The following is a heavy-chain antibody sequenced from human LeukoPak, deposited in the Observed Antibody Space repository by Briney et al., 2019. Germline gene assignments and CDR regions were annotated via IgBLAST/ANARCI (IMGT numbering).Heavy chain of an antibody. D-gene: IGHD3-10*01. CDR1: GFIVSSNY. Sequence: GGSLRLSCADSGFIVSSNYMSWVRQAPGKGLEWVSVIYSGGTTYYADSVKGRFTISRDNSKDTLYLQMNSLRAEDTAVYYCARDKGGSGSYPYRQYFYYGLDVWGQGTTVTVSS. CDR2: IYSGGTT. CDR3: ARDKGGSGSYPYRQYFYYGLDV. J-gene: IGHJ6*02. V-gene: IGHV3-66*01.